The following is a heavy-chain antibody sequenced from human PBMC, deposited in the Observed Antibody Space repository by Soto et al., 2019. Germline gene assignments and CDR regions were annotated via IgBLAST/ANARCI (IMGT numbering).Heavy chain of an antibody. D-gene: IGHD4-17*01. Sequence: PGGSLRLFCAASGFTFSSYAMSWVRQAPGKGLEWVSAISGSGGSTYYADSVKGRFTISRDNSKNTLYLQMNSLRAEDTAVYYCAKGKFGPTTVTTRSPFDYWGQGTLVTVSS. CDR2: ISGSGGST. J-gene: IGHJ4*02. CDR1: GFTFSSYA. V-gene: IGHV3-23*01. CDR3: AKGKFGPTTVTTRSPFDY.